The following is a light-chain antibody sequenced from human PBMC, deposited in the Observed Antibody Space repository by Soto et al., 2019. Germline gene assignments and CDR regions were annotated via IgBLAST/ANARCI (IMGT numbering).Light chain of an antibody. J-gene: IGLJ3*02. Sequence: QSVLTRPASVSGSPGQSITISCTGTHTDVGKYNLVSWYQQFPGKGPKLLIYEDSRRPSGVSHRFSGSKSGNTASLTISGLQAADEADYYCCSYAGSNTWVFGGGTKLTVL. CDR1: HTDVGKYNL. V-gene: IGLV2-23*01. CDR2: EDS. CDR3: CSYAGSNTWV.